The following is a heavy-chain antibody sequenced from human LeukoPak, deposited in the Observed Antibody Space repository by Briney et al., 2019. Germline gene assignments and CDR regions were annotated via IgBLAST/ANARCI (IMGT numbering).Heavy chain of an antibody. D-gene: IGHD1-26*01. CDR1: GFTFSSYG. V-gene: IGHV3-30*02. J-gene: IGHJ4*02. CDR2: IRYDGSKK. CDR3: AKPSRGRGSYYHDY. Sequence: GGSLRLSCAASGFTFSSYGMHWVRQAPGKGLEWVAFIRYDGSKKYYADSVKGRFTISRDNSKNTLYLQMNSLRAEDTAVYYCAKPSRGRGSYYHDYWGQGTLVTVSS.